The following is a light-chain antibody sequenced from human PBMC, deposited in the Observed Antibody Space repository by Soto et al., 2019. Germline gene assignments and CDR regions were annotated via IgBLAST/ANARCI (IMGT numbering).Light chain of an antibody. Sequence: QLVLTQSPSASASLGASVKLTCTLSSGHSSYAIAWHQQQPEKGPRYLMKLNSDGSHSKGDGIPDRFSGSSSGAERYLTISSLKSEDEADYYCQTWGTGIQVFGTGTKVTVL. CDR2: LNSDGSH. J-gene: IGLJ1*01. CDR1: SGHSSYA. CDR3: QTWGTGIQV. V-gene: IGLV4-69*01.